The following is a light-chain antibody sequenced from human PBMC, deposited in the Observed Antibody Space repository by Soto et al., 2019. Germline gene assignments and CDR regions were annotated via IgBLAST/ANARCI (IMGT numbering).Light chain of an antibody. V-gene: IGKV3-11*01. CDR2: DAS. J-gene: IGKJ2*01. CDR3: QQRSNWPPMYT. CDR1: QSVSSY. Sequence: EIVLTQSPATLSLSPGERATLSCRASQSVSSYLDWYQQKPGQAPRLLIYDASNRATGIPARFSGSGSGTDVSLTISSLEPEDYAVYYCQQRSNWPPMYTFGQGTKLESK.